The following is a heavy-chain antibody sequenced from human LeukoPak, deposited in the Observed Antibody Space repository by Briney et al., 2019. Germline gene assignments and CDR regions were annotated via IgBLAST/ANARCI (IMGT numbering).Heavy chain of an antibody. Sequence: QPGGSLRLSCAASGFTVSSNYMSWVRQAPGKGLEWVSVIYSGGSTYYADSVKGRFTISRDNSKNTLNLQMNSLRAEDAAVYYCACPHGIAAAGTGAFDIWGQGTMVTVSS. J-gene: IGHJ3*02. CDR3: ACPHGIAAAGTGAFDI. V-gene: IGHV3-66*01. CDR2: IYSGGST. CDR1: GFTVSSNY. D-gene: IGHD6-13*01.